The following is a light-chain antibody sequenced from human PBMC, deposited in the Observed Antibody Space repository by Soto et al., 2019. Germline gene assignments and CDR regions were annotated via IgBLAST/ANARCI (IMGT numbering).Light chain of an antibody. J-gene: IGKJ1*01. Sequence: EIVMTQSPATLSVSPGERATLSCRASQSVSSNLAWYQQKPGQAPRLLIYDASTRATGIPDRFSGSGSETDFTLTITRLESEDFAVYSCHQYGSSPWTFGQGTKVDIK. CDR1: QSVSSN. V-gene: IGKV3-15*01. CDR2: DAS. CDR3: HQYGSSPWT.